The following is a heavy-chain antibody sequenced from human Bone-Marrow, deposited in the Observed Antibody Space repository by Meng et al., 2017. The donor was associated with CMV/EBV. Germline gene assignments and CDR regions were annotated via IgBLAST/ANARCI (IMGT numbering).Heavy chain of an antibody. Sequence: SGFAFSSDAMHWVRQAPGKGLEWVAVTSYDGSNKYYADSVKGRFTISRDNSKNTLYLQMNSLRAEDTAVYYCARGERVVSTDFAFDYWGQGTLVTVSS. CDR3: ARGERVVSTDFAFDY. V-gene: IGHV3-30-3*01. J-gene: IGHJ4*02. D-gene: IGHD5/OR15-5a*01. CDR2: TSYDGSNK. CDR1: GFAFSSDA.